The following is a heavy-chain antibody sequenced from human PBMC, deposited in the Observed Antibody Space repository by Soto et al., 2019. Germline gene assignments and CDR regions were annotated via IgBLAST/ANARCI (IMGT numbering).Heavy chain of an antibody. Sequence: EVQLVQSGGGFVQPGGALRLSCAASGFTVSNYAMSWVRQAPGKGLEWVSTINTSGVNRHYADSVKGRFSVSRDNSRNTLSLQRNSLRAEDTAVYYCTKDWQRVSGGEGTLVTVSS. CDR3: TKDWQRVS. J-gene: IGHJ4*02. V-gene: IGHV3-23*04. CDR2: INTSGVNR. CDR1: GFTVSNYA. D-gene: IGHD6-6*01.